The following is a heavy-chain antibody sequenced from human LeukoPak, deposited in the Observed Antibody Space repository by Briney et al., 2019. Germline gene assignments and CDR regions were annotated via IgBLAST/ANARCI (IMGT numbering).Heavy chain of an antibody. D-gene: IGHD1-26*01. J-gene: IGHJ6*03. CDR3: ARDHLKAWDYYMDV. V-gene: IGHV3-66*01. Sequence: GGSLRLSCAASGFTVSSNYMSWVRQAPGKGLEWVSVIYSGGSTYYADSVKGRFTISRDNSKNTLYLQMNSLRAEDTAVYYCARDHLKAWDYYMDVWGKGTTVTISS. CDR2: IYSGGST. CDR1: GFTVSSNY.